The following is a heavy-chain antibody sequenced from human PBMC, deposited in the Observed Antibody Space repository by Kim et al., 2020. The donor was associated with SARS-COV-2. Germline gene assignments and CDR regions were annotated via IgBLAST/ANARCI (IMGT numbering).Heavy chain of an antibody. V-gene: IGHV4-34*01. J-gene: IGHJ4*02. CDR3: ARGGPRSQDHFDY. CDR2: INHSGST. CDR1: GGSFSGYY. Sequence: SETLSLTCAVYGGSFSGYYWSWIRQPPGKGLEWIGEINHSGSTNYNPSLKSRVTISVDTSKNQFSLKLSSVTAADTAVYYCARGGPRSQDHFDYWGQGTLVTVSS. D-gene: IGHD1-26*01.